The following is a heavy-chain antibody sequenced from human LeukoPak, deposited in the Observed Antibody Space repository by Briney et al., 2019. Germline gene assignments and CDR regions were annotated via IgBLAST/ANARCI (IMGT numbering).Heavy chain of an antibody. D-gene: IGHD4-17*01. CDR3: ARVAYGAQAFDI. CDR1: GFTFSSYS. V-gene: IGHV3-21*01. CDR2: ISSSSSYI. J-gene: IGHJ3*02. Sequence: GGSLRLSCAASGFTFSSYSMNWVCQAPGKGLEWVSSISSSSSYIYYADSVKGRFTISRDNAKNSLYLQMNSLRAEDTAVYYCARVAYGAQAFDIWGQGTMVTVSS.